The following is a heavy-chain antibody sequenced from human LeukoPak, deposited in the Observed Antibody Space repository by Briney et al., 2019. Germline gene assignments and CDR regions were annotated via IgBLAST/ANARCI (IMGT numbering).Heavy chain of an antibody. CDR1: GGTFSSYA. V-gene: IGHV1-69*05. D-gene: IGHD3-9*01. CDR3: ARSVLTAYYYFDY. J-gene: IGHJ4*02. CDR2: IIPSFGTA. Sequence: ASVKVSCKASGGTFSSYAISWVRQAPGQGLEWMGGIIPSFGTANYAQKFQGRVTITTDESTSTAYMELSSLRSEDTAVYYCARSVLTAYYYFDYWGQGTLVTVSS.